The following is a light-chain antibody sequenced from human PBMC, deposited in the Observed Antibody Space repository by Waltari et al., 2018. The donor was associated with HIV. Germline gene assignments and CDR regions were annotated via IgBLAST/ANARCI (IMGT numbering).Light chain of an antibody. V-gene: IGKV3-20*01. CDR2: GES. CDR3: QQFYRPPYA. CDR1: NSVRSGY. Sequence: EIVLTQSPGILSLSPGERATLSCRASNSVRSGYLAWYQHKPGQGPRLLIYGESSRATGIPDRFSGSGSGTDFTLSINRLEPEDFAVYFCQQFYRPPYAFGQGTKLEIK. J-gene: IGKJ2*01.